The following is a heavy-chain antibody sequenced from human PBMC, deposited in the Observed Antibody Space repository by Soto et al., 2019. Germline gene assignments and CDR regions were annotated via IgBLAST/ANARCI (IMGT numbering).Heavy chain of an antibody. Sequence: QVQLVQSGAEVKKPGASVKVSCKASGYTFSNFGISWVRQAPGQGLEWLGWISTDNGNTKYAQKFQGRVTMTANTAATTAYMELRSLRPDDTAVYYCTRDAKYYDILTSYFVNDYWGQGTLVTVSS. D-gene: IGHD3-9*01. CDR2: ISTDNGNT. CDR3: TRDAKYYDILTSYFVNDY. CDR1: GYTFSNFG. J-gene: IGHJ4*02. V-gene: IGHV1-18*01.